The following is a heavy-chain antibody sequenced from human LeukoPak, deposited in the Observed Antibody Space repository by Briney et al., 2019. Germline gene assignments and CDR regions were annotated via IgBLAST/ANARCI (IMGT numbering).Heavy chain of an antibody. CDR1: GYTFTGYY. J-gene: IGHJ4*02. CDR2: INPNSGGA. Sequence: ASVTVSCKASGYTFTGYYMHWVRQAPGQGLEWMGWINPNSGGANYAQKFQGRVTMTRDTSISTAYMELSRLRSDDTAVYYCARAKEQWLVGGYDYWGQGTLVTVSS. CDR3: ARAKEQWLVGGYDY. D-gene: IGHD6-19*01. V-gene: IGHV1-2*02.